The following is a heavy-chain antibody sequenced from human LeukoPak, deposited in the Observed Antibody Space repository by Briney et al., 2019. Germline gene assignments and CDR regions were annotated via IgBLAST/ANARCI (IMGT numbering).Heavy chain of an antibody. J-gene: IGHJ3*02. Sequence: PGGSLRLSCAASGFTFSSYRMNWVRQAPGKGLEWVANIKQDGSEKYSVDSLKGRFTISRDNAKNSLYLQMNSLRAEDTAVYYCARDGVGAFDIWGQGTMVTVSS. CDR2: IKQDGSEK. D-gene: IGHD3-10*01. CDR1: GFTFSSYR. V-gene: IGHV3-7*04. CDR3: ARDGVGAFDI.